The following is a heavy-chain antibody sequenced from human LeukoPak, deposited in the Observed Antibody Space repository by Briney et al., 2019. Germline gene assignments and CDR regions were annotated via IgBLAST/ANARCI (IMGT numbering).Heavy chain of an antibody. CDR1: GFTFSRYD. CDR2: IGTAGDI. CDR3: ARGASTGFDP. D-gene: IGHD1-1*01. V-gene: IGHV3-13*04. J-gene: IGHJ5*02. Sequence: PGGSLKPSCAASGFTFSRYDMHWVRQATGEGLEWVSGIGTAGDIYYLGSVKGRFTLSREDAKNSLYLQMNNLRAGDTAVYYCARGASTGFDPWGQGTLVTVSS.